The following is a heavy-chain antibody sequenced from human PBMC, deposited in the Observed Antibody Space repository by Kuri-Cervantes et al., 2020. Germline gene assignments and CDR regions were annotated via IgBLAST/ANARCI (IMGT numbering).Heavy chain of an antibody. J-gene: IGHJ4*02. CDR1: GYTFTGYY. D-gene: IGHD3-16*01. V-gene: IGHV1-2*02. CDR2: INPNSGGT. Sequence: ASVKVSCKASGYTFTGYYMHWVRQAPGQGLEWMGWINPNSGGTNYEQKFQGRVTMTRDTSISTAYMELSRLRSDDTAVYYCARARSGAIPGGGIMYFDYWGQGTLVTVSS. CDR3: ARARSGAIPGGGIMYFDY.